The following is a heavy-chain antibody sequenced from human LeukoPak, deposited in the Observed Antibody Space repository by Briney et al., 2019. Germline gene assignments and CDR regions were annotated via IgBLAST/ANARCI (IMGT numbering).Heavy chain of an antibody. CDR3: ARDSPLKPDPTREYGSGSYPDDY. CDR1: GYTFTGYY. J-gene: IGHJ4*02. CDR2: INPNSGGT. Sequence: ASVKVSYKASGYTFTGYYMHWVRQAPGQGLEWMGWINPNSGGTNYAQKFQGRVTMTRDTSISTAYMELSRLRSDDTAVYYCARDSPLKPDPTREYGSGSYPDDYWGQGTLVTVSS. D-gene: IGHD3-10*01. V-gene: IGHV1-2*02.